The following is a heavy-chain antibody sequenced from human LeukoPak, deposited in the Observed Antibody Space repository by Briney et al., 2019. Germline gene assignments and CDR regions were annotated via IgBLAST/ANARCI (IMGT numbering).Heavy chain of an antibody. CDR1: GYTFTSYG. V-gene: IGHV1-18*01. CDR3: ARDTGNTIFGVVVDY. Sequence: ASVKVSCKASGYTFTSYGISWVRQAPGQGLEWMGWISAYNGNTNYARRLQGRVTMTTDTSTSTAYMELRSLRSDDTAVYYCARDTGNTIFGVVVDYWGQGTLVTVSS. J-gene: IGHJ4*02. CDR2: ISAYNGNT. D-gene: IGHD3-3*01.